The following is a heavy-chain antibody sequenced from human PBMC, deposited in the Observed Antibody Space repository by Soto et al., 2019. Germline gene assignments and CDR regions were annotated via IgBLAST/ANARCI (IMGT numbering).Heavy chain of an antibody. J-gene: IGHJ5*02. CDR1: GGSFSTYS. CDR2: IIPLFGTT. V-gene: IGHV1-69*01. D-gene: IGHD6-13*01. Sequence: QVQLVQSGAEVRMPGSSVKVSCKASGGSFSTYSINWVRQAPGQGLEWMGGIIPLFGTTNYAQKFKGRVTITADESTSTAYVELSSLRAEDAAVYYCARGATHGSSWYFWFDPWGQGTLVTVSS. CDR3: ARGATHGSSWYFWFDP.